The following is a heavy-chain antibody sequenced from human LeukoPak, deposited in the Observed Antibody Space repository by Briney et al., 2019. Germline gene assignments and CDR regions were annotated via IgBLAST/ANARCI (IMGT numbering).Heavy chain of an antibody. CDR1: GYSFTSYW. Sequence: GESLKISCKGSGYSFTSYWIGWVRQMPGKGLEWMGIIYPGDSDTRYSPSFQGQVTISADKSIRTAYLQWSSLKASDTAMYYCARRGYYDSSGYYFGNYWGQGTLVTVSS. V-gene: IGHV5-51*01. J-gene: IGHJ4*02. CDR3: ARRGYYDSSGYYFGNY. D-gene: IGHD3-22*01. CDR2: IYPGDSDT.